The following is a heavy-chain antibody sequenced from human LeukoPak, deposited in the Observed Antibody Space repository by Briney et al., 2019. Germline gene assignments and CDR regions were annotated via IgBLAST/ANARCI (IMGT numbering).Heavy chain of an antibody. CDR1: GFIFSDYY. V-gene: IGHV3-11*04. D-gene: IGHD3-16*01. CDR3: ARESRSVKAYYDYVWDPAPIDY. J-gene: IGHJ4*02. Sequence: GGPLRLSCAASGFIFSDYYMSWIRQAPGKGLEWVSYISSSGSTIYYADSVKGRFTISRDNAKNSLYLQMNSLRAEDTAVYYCARESRSVKAYYDYVWDPAPIDYWGQGTLVTVSS. CDR2: ISSSGSTI.